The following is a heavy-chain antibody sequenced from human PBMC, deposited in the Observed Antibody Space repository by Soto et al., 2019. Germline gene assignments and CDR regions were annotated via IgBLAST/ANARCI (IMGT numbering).Heavy chain of an antibody. CDR2: INAGNGNT. CDR3: ARDLGGWPDY. J-gene: IGHJ4*02. Sequence: QVQLAQSGAEVKKPGASVKVSCKASGYTFTSYAMRWVRQAPGQRLEWMGWINAGNGNTKYSQKFQGRVTITRDTSASTAYMELSILRSEDTAVYYCARDLGGWPDYWGQGTLVTVSS. D-gene: IGHD2-15*01. V-gene: IGHV1-3*01. CDR1: GYTFTSYA.